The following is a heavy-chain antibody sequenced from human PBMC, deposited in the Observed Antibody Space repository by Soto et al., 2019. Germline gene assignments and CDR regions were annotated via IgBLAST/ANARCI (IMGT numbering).Heavy chain of an antibody. CDR3: ARAGTVLLWFGELSLPDY. CDR1: GFTFSSYS. Sequence: EVQLVESGGGLVQPGGSLRLSCAASGFTFSSYSMNWVRQAPGKGLEWVSYISSSSSTIYYADSVKGRFTISRDNAKNSXXLQMNSLRAEDTAVYYCARAGTVLLWFGELSLPDYWGQGTLVTVSS. CDR2: ISSSSSTI. V-gene: IGHV3-48*01. D-gene: IGHD3-10*01. J-gene: IGHJ4*02.